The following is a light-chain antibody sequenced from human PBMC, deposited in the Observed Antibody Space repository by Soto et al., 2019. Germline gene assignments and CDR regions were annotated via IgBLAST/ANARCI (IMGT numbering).Light chain of an antibody. V-gene: IGKV3-11*01. CDR1: QSVSSY. CDR2: DAS. J-gene: IGKJ2*01. Sequence: EIVLTQSPATLSLSPGERATLSCRASQSVSSYLAWYQQKPGQAPRLLIYDASNRATGIPARFSGSGSGTDFTLTISSREPEEFAVYYYQQRSNWPPFTFGQGTKLEIK. CDR3: QQRSNWPPFT.